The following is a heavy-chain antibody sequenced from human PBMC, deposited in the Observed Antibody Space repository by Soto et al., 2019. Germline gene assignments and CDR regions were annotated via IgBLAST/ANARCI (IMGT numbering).Heavy chain of an antibody. CDR2: ISGSGGST. D-gene: IGHD5-18*01. J-gene: IGHJ4*02. CDR1: GFTFSSYA. Sequence: EVQLLESGGGLVQPGGSLRLSCAASGFTFSSYAMSWVRQAPGKGLEWVSAISGSGGSTYYADSVKGRFTISRDNSKNTLYMQMNSLRAEDTAVYYCAKKEGGYSYGHIDYWGQGTLVTVSS. V-gene: IGHV3-23*01. CDR3: AKKEGGYSYGHIDY.